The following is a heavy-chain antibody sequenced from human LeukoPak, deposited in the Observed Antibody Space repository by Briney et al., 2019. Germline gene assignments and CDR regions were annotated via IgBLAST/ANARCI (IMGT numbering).Heavy chain of an antibody. V-gene: IGHV3-23*01. J-gene: IGHJ4*02. CDR1: GFTFSSYA. CDR2: ITATGSA. D-gene: IGHD3-22*01. Sequence: GSLRLSCVGSGFTFSSYAMSWVRQAPGKGLEWVSGITATGSAYYADSVKGRFTISRDNSKNTLCLQMNGLSAEDTAVYYCAKPRGYYDSSGPDYWGQGTLVTVSS. CDR3: AKPRGYYDSSGPDY.